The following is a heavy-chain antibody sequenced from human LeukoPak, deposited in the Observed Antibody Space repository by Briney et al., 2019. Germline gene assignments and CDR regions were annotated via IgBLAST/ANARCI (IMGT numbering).Heavy chain of an antibody. V-gene: IGHV4-61*08. CDR1: GGSISSGGYY. J-gene: IGHJ4*02. Sequence: PSQTLSLTCTVSGGSISSGGYYWSWIRQPPGMGLEWIGYVYYTGSTDYNPSLKSRVTLSVDTSKNQFFLKMTSMTAADTAVYYCARVRSSRSRGIYTYYFDYWGQGTLVTVSS. CDR3: ARVRSSRSRGIYTYYFDY. D-gene: IGHD1-26*01. CDR2: VYYTGST.